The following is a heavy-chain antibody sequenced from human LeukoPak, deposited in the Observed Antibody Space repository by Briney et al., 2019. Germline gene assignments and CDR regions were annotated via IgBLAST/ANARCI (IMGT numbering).Heavy chain of an antibody. CDR2: MNPNSGNT. CDR1: VYTFPIYD. D-gene: IGHD1-26*01. Sequence: ASVKVSSKPSVYTFPIYDINWVRQAPGQGLEWMGWMNPNSGNTGYAQKFQGRVTITRNTSISTAYMELSSLRSEDTAVYFCARGPKWTGSYYYFDFWGQGTLVTVSS. J-gene: IGHJ4*02. V-gene: IGHV1-8*01. CDR3: ARGPKWTGSYYYFDF.